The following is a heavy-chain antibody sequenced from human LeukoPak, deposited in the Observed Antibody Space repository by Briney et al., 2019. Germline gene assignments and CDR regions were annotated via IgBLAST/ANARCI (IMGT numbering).Heavy chain of an antibody. D-gene: IGHD2-15*01. V-gene: IGHV3-74*01. CDR3: ARDQVVVAAGD. Sequence: GGSLRLSCVASGFTFSSYWMHWVRQAPGKGLVWVSRTNTDGSSTNYADSVKGRFTISRDNAKNTLYLQMNSLRAEDTAVYYCARDQVVVAAGDWGQGTLVTVSS. CDR1: GFTFSSYW. J-gene: IGHJ4*02. CDR2: TNTDGSST.